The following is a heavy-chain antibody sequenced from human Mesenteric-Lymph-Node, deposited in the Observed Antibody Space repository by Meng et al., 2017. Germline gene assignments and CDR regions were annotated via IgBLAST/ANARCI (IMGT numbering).Heavy chain of an antibody. CDR1: GFTFSTFA. V-gene: IGHV3-23*01. D-gene: IGHD5-18*01. J-gene: IGHJ5*02. Sequence: GESLKTSCVASGFTFSTFATSWVRQAPGWGLEWVSTITGSGDTTYYADFVKGRFTISRDKSMNTVDVQMNSLRVEDTAIYYCAKGGGYSYGYLPSWGQGMLVTVSS. CDR3: AKGGGYSYGYLPS. CDR2: ITGSGDTT.